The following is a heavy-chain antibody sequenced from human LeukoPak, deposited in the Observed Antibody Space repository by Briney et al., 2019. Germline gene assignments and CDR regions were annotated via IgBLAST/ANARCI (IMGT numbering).Heavy chain of an antibody. CDR2: IKQDGSEK. D-gene: IGHD3-16*01. Sequence: GGSLRLSCAASGFTFSSYWMSWVRQAPGKGLEWVANIKQDGSEKYYVDSVKGRFTISRDNAKNSLYLQMNSLRAEDTAVYYCARGRFGYGDYFDYWGQGTLVTVSS. CDR3: ARGRFGYGDYFDY. CDR1: GFTFSSYW. V-gene: IGHV3-7*01. J-gene: IGHJ4*02.